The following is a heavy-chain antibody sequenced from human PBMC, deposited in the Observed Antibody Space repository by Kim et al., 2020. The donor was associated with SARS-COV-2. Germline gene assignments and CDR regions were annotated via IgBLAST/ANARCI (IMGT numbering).Heavy chain of an antibody. D-gene: IGHD3-10*01. CDR2: ISHTSDTK. Sequence: GGSLRLSCVASGFAFNSYAMRWVRQAPGKGLEWVSAISHTSDTKLYSDSVRGRFTVSRDNSRNTLYLQMNSLRAEDTAVYYCAKIRVVYESHYGMDVWGQGTTVTVS. J-gene: IGHJ6*02. V-gene: IGHV3-23*01. CDR3: AKIRVVYESHYGMDV. CDR1: GFAFNSYA.